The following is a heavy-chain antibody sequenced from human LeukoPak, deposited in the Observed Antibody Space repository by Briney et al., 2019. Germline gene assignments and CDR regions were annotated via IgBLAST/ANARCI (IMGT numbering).Heavy chain of an antibody. CDR2: IYYGGST. Sequence: SETLSLTCIVSGGSISSSSYYWGWIRQPPGKGLEWIVSIYYGGSTYYNPSLKNRVTISVDTSKNQFSLKLSSVTAADTAVYYCAREITVAGTGYNWFDPWGQGTLVTVSS. CDR1: GGSISSSSYY. V-gene: IGHV4-39*07. J-gene: IGHJ5*02. D-gene: IGHD6-19*01. CDR3: AREITVAGTGYNWFDP.